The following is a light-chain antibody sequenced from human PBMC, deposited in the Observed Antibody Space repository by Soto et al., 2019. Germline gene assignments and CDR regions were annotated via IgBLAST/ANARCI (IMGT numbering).Light chain of an antibody. CDR1: QSISNY. V-gene: IGKV1-39*01. J-gene: IGKJ5*01. Sequence: DIQMTQSPSSLSASVGDRVTITCRASQSISNYLNWYQQRPGRAPKVLLFAASSLQSGVPSRSSGSGSGTDFTLTISSLQPEDFATYYCQQSYDTPRLTFGQGTRLEIK. CDR3: QQSYDTPRLT. CDR2: AAS.